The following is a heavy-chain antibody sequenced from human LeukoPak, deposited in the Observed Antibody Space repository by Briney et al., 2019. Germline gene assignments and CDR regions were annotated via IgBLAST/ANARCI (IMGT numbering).Heavy chain of an antibody. V-gene: IGHV4-39*07. CDR3: ARKVVPAANHGVLRYFDWPLTHAFDI. J-gene: IGHJ3*02. Sequence: SETLSLTCTVSGGSISSSSYYWGWIRQPPGKGLEWIGSIYYSGSTYYNPSLKSRVTISVDTSKNQFSLKLSSVTAADTAVYYCARKVVPAANHGVLRYFDWPLTHAFDIWGQGTMVTVSS. D-gene: IGHD3-9*01. CDR2: IYYSGST. CDR1: GGSISSSSYY.